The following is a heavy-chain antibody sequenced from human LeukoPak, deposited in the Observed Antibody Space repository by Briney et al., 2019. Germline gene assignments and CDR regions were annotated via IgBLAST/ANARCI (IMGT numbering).Heavy chain of an antibody. CDR2: ISYDGSNK. Sequence: GGSLRLSCAASGFTFSSYAMHWVRQAPGKGLEWVAVISYDGSNKYYADSVKGRFTISRDNSKNTLYLQMNSLRAEDTAVYYCARAVYTGGYGGFYFDYWGQGTLVTVSS. J-gene: IGHJ4*02. CDR1: GFTFSSYA. D-gene: IGHD1-26*01. V-gene: IGHV3-30-3*01. CDR3: ARAVYTGGYGGFYFDY.